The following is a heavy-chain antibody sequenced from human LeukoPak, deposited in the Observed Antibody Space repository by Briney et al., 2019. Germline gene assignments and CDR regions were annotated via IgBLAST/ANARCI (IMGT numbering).Heavy chain of an antibody. Sequence: ASVTVSCKASGYTFTGYYMHWVRQAPGQGGEGMGWINPNSGGTNYAQKFQGRVTMTRDTSISTAYMELSRLRSDHTAVYYCARDRIRAVMDYWGQGTLVTVSS. CDR2: INPNSGGT. CDR1: GYTFTGYY. CDR3: ARDRIRAVMDY. J-gene: IGHJ4*02. V-gene: IGHV1-2*02. D-gene: IGHD3-10*01.